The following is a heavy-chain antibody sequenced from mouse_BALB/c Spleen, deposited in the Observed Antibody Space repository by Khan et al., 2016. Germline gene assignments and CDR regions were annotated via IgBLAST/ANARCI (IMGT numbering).Heavy chain of an antibody. CDR3: ARSMITTGFAY. CDR2: ISYSGST. CDR1: GYSITSDYA. J-gene: IGHJ3*01. V-gene: IGHV3-2*02. D-gene: IGHD2-4*01. Sequence: EVQLQESGPGLVKPSQSLSLTCTVTGYSITSDYAWNWIRQFPGNKLEWMGYISYSGSTSYNPSLKSRISITRDTSKNQFFLQLNSVTTEDTATYYCARSMITTGFAYWSQGTLFTVSA.